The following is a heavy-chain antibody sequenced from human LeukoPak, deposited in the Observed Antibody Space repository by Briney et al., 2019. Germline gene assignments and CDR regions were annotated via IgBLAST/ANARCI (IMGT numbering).Heavy chain of an antibody. V-gene: IGHV4-59*01. D-gene: IGHD5-12*01. CDR2: IYYSGST. CDR1: GGSISSYY. CDR3: ARDGGYEAAFDI. Sequence: PSETLSLTCTVSGGSISSYYWSWIRQPPGKGLERIGYIYYSGSTNYNPSLKSRVTISVDTSKNQFSLKLSSVTAADTAVYYCARDGGYEAAFDIWGQGTMVTVSS. J-gene: IGHJ3*02.